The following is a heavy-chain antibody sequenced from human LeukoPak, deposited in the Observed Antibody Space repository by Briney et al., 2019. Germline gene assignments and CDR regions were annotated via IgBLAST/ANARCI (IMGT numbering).Heavy chain of an antibody. D-gene: IGHD4-17*01. J-gene: IGHJ6*03. CDR3: AREPAVTIEPNYYYYYYMDV. V-gene: IGHV1-69*13. CDR1: GGTFSSYA. CDR2: IIPIFGTA. Sequence: GASVKVSCKASGGTFSSYAISWVRQAPGQGLEWTGGIIPIFGTANYAQKFQGRVTITADESTSTAYMELSSLRSEDTAVYYCAREPAVTIEPNYYYYYYMDVWGKGTTVTVSS.